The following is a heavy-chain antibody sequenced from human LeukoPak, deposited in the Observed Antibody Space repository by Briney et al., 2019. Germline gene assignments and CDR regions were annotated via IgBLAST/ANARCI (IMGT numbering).Heavy chain of an antibody. V-gene: IGHV4-39*02. CDR3: ARDNSFIAVAECDY. Sequence: PSETLSLTCSVSGGSISSSSYYWGWIRQPPGKGLEWIGSIYYSGSTYYNPSLKSRVTISVDTSKSQFSLKLTSVIAADTAVYYCARDNSFIAVAECDYWGQGTLVTVSS. D-gene: IGHD6-19*01. CDR1: GGSISSSSYY. CDR2: IYYSGST. J-gene: IGHJ4*02.